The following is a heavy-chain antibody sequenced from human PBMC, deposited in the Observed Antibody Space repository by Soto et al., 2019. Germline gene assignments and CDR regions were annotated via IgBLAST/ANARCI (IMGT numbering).Heavy chain of an antibody. Sequence: EVQLVQSGAEVKEPGESLKISCKASGYSFSSYWIGWVRQMPGKGLEWMGLIYPGDSDTRYSPSFRGQVTISVDKSITPADLQWSSLKASDTATSYCARSGCFTTTCHNGVWGRGTTVTVSS. CDR3: ARSGCFTTTCHNGV. J-gene: IGHJ6*02. V-gene: IGHV5-51*01. CDR2: IYPGDSDT. D-gene: IGHD2-2*02. CDR1: GYSFSSYW.